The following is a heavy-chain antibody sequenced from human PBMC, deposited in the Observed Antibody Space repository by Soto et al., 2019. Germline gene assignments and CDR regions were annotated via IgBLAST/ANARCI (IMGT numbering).Heavy chain of an antibody. D-gene: IGHD3-22*01. CDR2: IVVGSGNT. CDR1: GFTFTSSA. CDR3: AADRWYTTHYYDSSGYSDY. V-gene: IGHV1-58*01. J-gene: IGHJ4*01. Sequence: SVKVSCKASGFTFTSSAVQWVRQARGQRLEWIGWIVVGSGNTNYAQKFQERVTITRDMSTSTAYMELSSLRSEDTAVYYCAADRWYTTHYYDSSGYSDYCGHGTLVTVYS.